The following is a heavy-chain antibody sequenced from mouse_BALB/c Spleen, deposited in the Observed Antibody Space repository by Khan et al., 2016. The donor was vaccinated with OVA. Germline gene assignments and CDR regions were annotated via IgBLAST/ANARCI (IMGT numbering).Heavy chain of an antibody. Sequence: VQLQESGPELVNPGASVKISCKASGYIFTDYYINWVKQKPAQGLEWIGWIYPGNGNTKYNENFKGKATLTVDTSSSTAYMQLSSLTSEDTAVYFGARGNYCGSPSWFGYWGQGTLVTVST. J-gene: IGHJ3*02. V-gene: IGHV1-84*02. D-gene: IGHD1-1*01. CDR1: GYIFTDYY. CDR3: ARGNYCGSPSWFGY. CDR2: IYPGNGNT.